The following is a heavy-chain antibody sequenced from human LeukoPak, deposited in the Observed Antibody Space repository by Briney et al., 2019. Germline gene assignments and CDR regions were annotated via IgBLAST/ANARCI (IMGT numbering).Heavy chain of an antibody. V-gene: IGHV4-34*01. D-gene: IGHD3-22*01. CDR3: ARPTVQEDSSGYYPNGYYFDY. Sequence: PSETLSLTCAVYGGSFSGYYWSWIRQPPGKGLEWIGEINHSGSTNYNPSLKSRVTISVDTSKNQFSLKLSSVTAADTAVYYCARPTVQEDSSGYYPNGYYFDYWGQGTLVTVSS. CDR1: GGSFSGYY. J-gene: IGHJ4*02. CDR2: INHSGST.